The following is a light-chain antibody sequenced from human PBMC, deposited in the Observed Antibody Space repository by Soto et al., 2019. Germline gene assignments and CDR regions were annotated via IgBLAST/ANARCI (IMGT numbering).Light chain of an antibody. CDR3: QQYSTYPYT. J-gene: IGKJ2*01. Sequence: DNQMTQSPATLSASVGDRVTITCRASQSISNWLAWYQQKPGKAPKLLICDASNLESVVPSRFSGSGSGTEFTLTINSLQPADFATYYCQQYSTYPYTFGQGTKLEIK. CDR2: DAS. V-gene: IGKV1-5*01. CDR1: QSISNW.